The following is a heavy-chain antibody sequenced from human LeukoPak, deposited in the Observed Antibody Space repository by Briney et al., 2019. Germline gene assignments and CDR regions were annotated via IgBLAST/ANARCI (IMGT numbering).Heavy chain of an antibody. CDR1: GFTFSSYA. V-gene: IGHV3-23*01. CDR2: ISGSGGYT. J-gene: IGHJ4*02. CDR3: ARVTYGSGTYGAFDY. Sequence: GGSLRLSCAASGFTFSSYAMSWVRQAPGKGLEWVSAISGSGGYTYYADSVKGRFTISRDNSKNTLYLQMNSLRAEDTAVYYCARVTYGSGTYGAFDYWGQGTLVTVSS. D-gene: IGHD3-10*01.